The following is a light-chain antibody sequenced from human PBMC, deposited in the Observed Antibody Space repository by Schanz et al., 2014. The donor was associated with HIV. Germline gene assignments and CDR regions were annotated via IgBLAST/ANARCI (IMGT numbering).Light chain of an antibody. V-gene: IGKV3-11*01. CDR3: QQYGSSPQT. CDR2: DAS. Sequence: EIVLTQSPATLSLSPGERATLSCRASQSVSSYLAWYQQKPGQAPRLLIYDASNRATGIPARFSGSGSGTDFTLTISSLEPEDFAVYHCQQYGSSPQTFGQGTKVDVK. CDR1: QSVSSY. J-gene: IGKJ1*01.